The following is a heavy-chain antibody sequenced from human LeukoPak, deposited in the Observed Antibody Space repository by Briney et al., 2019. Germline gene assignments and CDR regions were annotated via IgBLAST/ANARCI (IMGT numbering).Heavy chain of an antibody. CDR1: GYTFTSYD. J-gene: IGHJ4*02. CDR2: MNPNSGNT. CDR3: VRGPATVVYADY. V-gene: IGHV1-8*01. D-gene: IGHD2-8*02. Sequence: ASVKVSCKASGYTFTSYDINWVRQATGQGLEWMGWMNPNSGNTGYAQKFQGRVTMTRNTSISTAYMELSSLRSEDTAVYYCVRGPATVVYADYWGQGTLVTVSS.